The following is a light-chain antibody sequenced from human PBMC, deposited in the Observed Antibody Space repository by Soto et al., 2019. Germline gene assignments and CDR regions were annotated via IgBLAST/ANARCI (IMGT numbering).Light chain of an antibody. V-gene: IGKV3-20*01. J-gene: IGKJ4*01. CDR2: GVS. Sequence: EIVLTQSPDTLYLSPGERASLSCRVSQSVSSNYLAWYQQTPGQAPRLLIYGVSTRATGIPDRFRGSGSGTDFTLTITRLQPEAFAVYWCQQYDESPIFGGGTKVEIK. CDR1: QSVSSNY. CDR3: QQYDESPI.